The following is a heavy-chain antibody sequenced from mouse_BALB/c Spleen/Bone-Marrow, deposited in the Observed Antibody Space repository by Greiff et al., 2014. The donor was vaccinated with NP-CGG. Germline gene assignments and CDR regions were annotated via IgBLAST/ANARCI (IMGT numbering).Heavy chain of an antibody. CDR2: INPPTDYT. Sequence: VQLQQSGAELAEPGASVKMSCKASGYTFTSFWLHWVKQRPGQGLEWIGYINPPTDYTEYNQKFRDKATLTADKSSSTAYMQLSSLTSEDSAVHYCTIWPYYAMNYWGQRTSVTVSS. CDR3: TIWPYYAMNY. V-gene: IGHV1-7*01. D-gene: IGHD1-1*02. J-gene: IGHJ4*01. CDR1: GYTFTSFW.